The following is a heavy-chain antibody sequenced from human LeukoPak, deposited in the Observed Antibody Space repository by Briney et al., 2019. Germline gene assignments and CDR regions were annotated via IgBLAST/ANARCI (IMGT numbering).Heavy chain of an antibody. D-gene: IGHD6-19*01. V-gene: IGHV3-30-3*01. CDR3: ARDGSSGWTWYFDY. J-gene: IGHJ4*02. Sequence: GGSLRLSCAASGFTFSSYAMHWVRQAPGKGLKWVAVISYDGSNKYYADSVKGRFTISRDNSKNTLYLQMNSLRAEDTAVYYCARDGSSGWTWYFDYWGQGTLVTVSS. CDR2: ISYDGSNK. CDR1: GFTFSSYA.